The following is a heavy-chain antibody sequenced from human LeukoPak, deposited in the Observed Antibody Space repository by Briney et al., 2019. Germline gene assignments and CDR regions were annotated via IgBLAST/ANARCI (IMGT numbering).Heavy chain of an antibody. J-gene: IGHJ6*03. CDR1: VYTFTSYG. V-gene: IGHV1-2*02. D-gene: IGHD1-26*01. Sequence: ASVKVSCKASVYTFTSYGISWVRQAPGQGLEGMGWINPNSGGTNYAQKFQGRVTMTRDTSISTAYMELSRLRSDDTAVYYCAGGSNALYYYYYMDVWGKGTTVTVSS. CDR3: AGGSNALYYYYYMDV. CDR2: INPNSGGT.